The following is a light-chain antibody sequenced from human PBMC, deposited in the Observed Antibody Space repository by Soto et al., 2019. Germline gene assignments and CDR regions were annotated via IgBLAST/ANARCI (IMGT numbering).Light chain of an antibody. CDR1: QSIDTA. CDR3: QQYGIFLT. Sequence: DIQMTQSPSYLSASVGDRVTITCRASQSIDTALAWYQQKPGKAPNLLIYRASNLESGVPSRFSGSGSGTEFTLAISSLQPDDFATYYCQQYGIFLTFGQGTKLEIK. J-gene: IGKJ2*01. CDR2: RAS. V-gene: IGKV1-5*03.